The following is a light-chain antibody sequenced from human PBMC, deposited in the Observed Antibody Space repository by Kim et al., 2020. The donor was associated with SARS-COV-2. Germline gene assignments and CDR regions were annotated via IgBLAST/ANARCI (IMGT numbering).Light chain of an antibody. Sequence: TRYWCPGESAPPAGRASQSVSTAWYQQKPGQAPMLLIYDASSRATGIPDRFSGSGSGTVFTLSISRLEPEDFAVYYCQQYVTSPGNFGQGTKLEI. V-gene: IGKV3-20*01. CDR3: QQYVTSPGN. CDR2: DAS. J-gene: IGKJ2*01. CDR1: QSVST.